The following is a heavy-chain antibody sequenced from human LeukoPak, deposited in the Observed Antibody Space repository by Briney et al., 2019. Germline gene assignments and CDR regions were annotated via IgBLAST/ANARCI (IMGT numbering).Heavy chain of an antibody. Sequence: ASVKVSCKASGYTFTSYGISWVRQAPGQGLEWMGWISAYNGNTNYAQKLQGRVTMTTNTSTSTAYMELRSLRSDDTAVYYCARDEYYDILTGSQLGVLWGQGTLVTVSS. D-gene: IGHD3-9*01. V-gene: IGHV1-18*01. CDR2: ISAYNGNT. CDR3: ARDEYYDILTGSQLGVL. J-gene: IGHJ4*02. CDR1: GYTFTSYG.